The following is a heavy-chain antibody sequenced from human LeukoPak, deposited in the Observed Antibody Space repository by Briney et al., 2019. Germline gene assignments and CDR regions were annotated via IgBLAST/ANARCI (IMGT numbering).Heavy chain of an antibody. CDR2: IYYSGST. J-gene: IGHJ2*01. CDR3: ARHEALYCSSTSCPGYFDL. CDR1: GGSISSSSYY. D-gene: IGHD2-2*01. Sequence: SETLSLTCTVSGGSISSSSYYWGWIRQPPGKGLEWIGSIYYSGSTYYNPSLKSRVTISVDTSKNQFSLKLSSVTAADTAVYYCARHEALYCSSTSCPGYFDLWGRGTLVTVSS. V-gene: IGHV4-39*01.